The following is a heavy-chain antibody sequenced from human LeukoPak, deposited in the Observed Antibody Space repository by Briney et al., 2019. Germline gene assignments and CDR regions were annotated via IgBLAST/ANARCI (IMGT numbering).Heavy chain of an antibody. CDR2: IKQDGSEK. D-gene: IGHD3-16*01. J-gene: IGHJ4*02. CDR3: ARDTYDYYFDY. CDR1: GFTFSSYW. Sequence: GGSLRLSCAASGFTFSSYWMSWVRQAPGKGLEWVANIKQDGSEKYYVDAVKGRFTISRDNAKNSLYLQMNSLRAEDTAVYYCARDTYDYYFDYWGQGTLVTVSS. V-gene: IGHV3-7*01.